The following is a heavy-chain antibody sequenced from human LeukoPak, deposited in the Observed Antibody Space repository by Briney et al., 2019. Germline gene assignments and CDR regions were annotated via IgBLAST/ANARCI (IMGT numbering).Heavy chain of an antibody. V-gene: IGHV4-34*01. Sequence: KPSETLSLTCAVYGGSFSGYYWSWIRQPPGKGLEWIGEINHSGSTNYNPSLKSRVTISVDTSKNQFSLKLSSVTAADTAVYYCASLRPQKYYDILTGYSPYFDYWGQGTLVTVSS. CDR1: GGSFSGYY. CDR3: ASLRPQKYYDILTGYSPYFDY. J-gene: IGHJ4*02. CDR2: INHSGST. D-gene: IGHD3-9*01.